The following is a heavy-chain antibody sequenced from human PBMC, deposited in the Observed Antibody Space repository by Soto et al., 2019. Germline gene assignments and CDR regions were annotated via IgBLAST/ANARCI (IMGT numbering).Heavy chain of an antibody. Sequence: QVQLVESGGGVVQPGRSLRLSCAASGFTFSSYGMHWVRQAPGKGLEWVAVISYDGSNKYYADSVKGRFTISRDNSKNTLYLQMNSLRAEETAVYYCATTRFDPWGQGTLVTVSS. CDR3: ATTRFDP. CDR1: GFTFSSYG. J-gene: IGHJ5*02. CDR2: ISYDGSNK. V-gene: IGHV3-30*03.